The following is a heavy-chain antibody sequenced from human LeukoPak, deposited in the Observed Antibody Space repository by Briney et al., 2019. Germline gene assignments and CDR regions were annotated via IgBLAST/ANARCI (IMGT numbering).Heavy chain of an antibody. CDR2: IYYSGST. Sequence: SETLSLTCTVSGGSISSSSYYWGWIRQPPRKGLEWIGSIYYSGSTYYNPSLKSRVTISVDTSKNQFSLKLSSVTAADTAVYYCARPNSSGWTPFDYWGQGTLVTVSS. J-gene: IGHJ4*02. V-gene: IGHV4-39*01. D-gene: IGHD6-19*01. CDR3: ARPNSSGWTPFDY. CDR1: GGSISSSSYY.